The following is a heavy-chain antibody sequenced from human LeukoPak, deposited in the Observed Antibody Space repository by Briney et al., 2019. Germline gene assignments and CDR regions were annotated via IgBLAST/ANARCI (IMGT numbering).Heavy chain of an antibody. CDR2: IYYSGST. V-gene: IGHV4-30-4*08. CDR3: ARVSDCSSTSCYGSIDY. Sequence: PSETLSLTCTVSGGSISSYYWSWIRQPPGKGLEWIGYIYYSGSTYYNPSLKSRVTISVDTSKNQFSLKLSSVTAADTAVYYCARVSDCSSTSCYGSIDYWGQGTLVTVSS. J-gene: IGHJ4*02. CDR1: GGSISSYY. D-gene: IGHD2-2*01.